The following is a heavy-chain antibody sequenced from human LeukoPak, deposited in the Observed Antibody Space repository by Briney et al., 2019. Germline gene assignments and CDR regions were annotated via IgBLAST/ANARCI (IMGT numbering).Heavy chain of an antibody. V-gene: IGHV3-30-3*01. CDR2: ISYDGSNK. CDR1: GGSFSGYY. Sequence: LSLTCAVYGGSFSGYYWSWIRQLPGKGLEWVAVISYDGSNKYYADSVKGRFTISRDNSKNTLYLQMNSLRAEDTAVYYCAREGEYYDYVWGSYRPPYYFDYWGQGTLVTVSS. CDR3: AREGEYYDYVWGSYRPPYYFDY. J-gene: IGHJ4*02. D-gene: IGHD3-16*02.